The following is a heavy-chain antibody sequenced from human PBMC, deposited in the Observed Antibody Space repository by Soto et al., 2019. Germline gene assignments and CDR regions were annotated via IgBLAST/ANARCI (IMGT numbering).Heavy chain of an antibody. V-gene: IGHV1-69*12. CDR1: GGTFSSDT. CDR3: ARGNHRWLQLWYFDL. CDR2: IIPIFGTA. Sequence: QVQLVQSGAEVKKPGSSVTVSCKASGGTFSSDTISWVRQAPGQGLEWMGGIIPIFGTANYAQKFQGRVTITADESTSTAYMELSSLRSDDTAVYYCARGNHRWLQLWYFDLWGRGTLVTVSS. J-gene: IGHJ2*01. D-gene: IGHD5-12*01.